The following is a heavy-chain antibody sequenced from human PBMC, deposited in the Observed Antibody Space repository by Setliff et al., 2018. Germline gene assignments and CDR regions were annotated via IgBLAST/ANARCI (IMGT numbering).Heavy chain of an antibody. CDR3: AKVTNYYGSGSYLDY. D-gene: IGHD3-10*01. V-gene: IGHV3-23*01. CDR2: ISGSGVST. Sequence: GESLKISCAASGFTFSSYAMSWVRQAPGKGLEWVSAISGSGVSTYYADSVKGRFTTSRDNSKNTLYLQMNSLRAEDTAVYYCAKVTNYYGSGSYLDYWGQGTLVTVSS. CDR1: GFTFSSYA. J-gene: IGHJ4*02.